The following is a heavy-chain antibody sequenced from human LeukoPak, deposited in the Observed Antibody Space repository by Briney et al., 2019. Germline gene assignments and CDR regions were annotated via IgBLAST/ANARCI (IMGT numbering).Heavy chain of an antibody. J-gene: IGHJ4*02. CDR3: AKVGNNWDFDY. CDR2: ISGSGGST. CDR1: GFTFSSYG. Sequence: GGSLRLSCAASGFTFSSYGMSWVRQAPGKGLEWVSAISGSGGSTYYADSVKGRFTISRDNSKNTLYLQMNGLRAEDTAVYYCAKVGNNWDFDYWGQGTLVTVSS. V-gene: IGHV3-23*01. D-gene: IGHD1-1*01.